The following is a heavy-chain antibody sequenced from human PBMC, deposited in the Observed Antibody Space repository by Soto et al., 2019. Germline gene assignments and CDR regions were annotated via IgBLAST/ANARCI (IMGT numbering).Heavy chain of an antibody. D-gene: IGHD2-15*01. CDR3: AKSFVDGDLGGLLHFDF. V-gene: IGHV3-23*01. CDR2: ISGRGSSS. Sequence: EVQLLESGGGLVQPGGSLRLSCAASGFTFSKYAMGWVRQAPGKGLEWVSAISGRGSSSYFPDSVKGRFTISSDNSKNTMALQMNSLSPEDTAVSYCAKSFVDGDLGGLLHFDFWVQGALVSVSS. CDR1: GFTFSKYA. J-gene: IGHJ5*01.